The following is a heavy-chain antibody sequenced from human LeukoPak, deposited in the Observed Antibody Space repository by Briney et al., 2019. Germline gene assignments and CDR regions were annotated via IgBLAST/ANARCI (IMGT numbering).Heavy chain of an antibody. V-gene: IGHV4-39*07. D-gene: IGHD3-10*01. J-gene: IGHJ4*02. CDR2: IYYSGST. CDR1: GGSISSSSYY. Sequence: PSETLSLTCTVSGGSISSSSYYWGWIRQPPGKGLEWIGSIYYSGSTNYNPSLKSRVTISVDTSKNQFSLKLSSVTAADTAVYYCARGLATMVRGVIFDYWGQGTLVTVSS. CDR3: ARGLATMVRGVIFDY.